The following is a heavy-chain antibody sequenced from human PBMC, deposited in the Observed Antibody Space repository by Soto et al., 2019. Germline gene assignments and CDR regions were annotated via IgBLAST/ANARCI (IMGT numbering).Heavy chain of an antibody. CDR1: GYSFTNYW. D-gene: IGHD4-17*01. J-gene: IGHJ5*02. CDR2: IYPSDSTA. V-gene: IGHV5-51*01. CDR3: ARHGFYGDYSSNYFDP. Sequence: GESLKISCKGSGYSFTNYWIAWMRQMPGEGLEYMGIIYPSDSTARYSPSFQGQVTFSVDKSLSTAYLQWNSLKASDTAMYYCARHGFYGDYSSNYFDPWGQGTLVTVSS.